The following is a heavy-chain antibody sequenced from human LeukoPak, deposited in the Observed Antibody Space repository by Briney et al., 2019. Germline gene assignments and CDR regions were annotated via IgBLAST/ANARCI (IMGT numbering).Heavy chain of an antibody. CDR1: GGSISSSSYY. J-gene: IGHJ4*02. Sequence: SETLSLTCTVSGGSISSSSYYWGWIRQPPGKGLEWIGSIYYSGSTYYNPSLKSRVTISVDTSKNQFSLKLSSATAADTAVYYCASSPRITILGVAISRSKYYFDYWGQGTLVTVSS. V-gene: IGHV4-39*01. D-gene: IGHD3-3*01. CDR2: IYYSGST. CDR3: ASSPRITILGVAISRSKYYFDY.